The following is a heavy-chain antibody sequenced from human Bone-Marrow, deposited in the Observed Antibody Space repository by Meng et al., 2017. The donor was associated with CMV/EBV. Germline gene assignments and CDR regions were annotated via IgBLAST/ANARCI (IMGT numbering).Heavy chain of an antibody. CDR2: IYYSGST. CDR1: GGSVSSGSHY. D-gene: IGHD2-2*02. V-gene: IGHV4-61*01. Sequence: SETLSLTCTVSGGSVSSGSHYWSWIRQPPGKGLEWIGYIYYSGSTNYNPSLKSRVTISVDTSKNQLSLKLSSVTAADTAVYYCARVNCCSSTSCYTADYWGQGTLVTLSS. CDR3: ARVNCCSSTSCYTADY. J-gene: IGHJ4*02.